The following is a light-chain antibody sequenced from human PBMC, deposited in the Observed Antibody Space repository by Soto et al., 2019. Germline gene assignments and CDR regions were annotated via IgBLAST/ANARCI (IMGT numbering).Light chain of an antibody. CDR3: CSYAGSYTKV. CDR2: DVT. J-gene: IGLJ1*01. CDR1: GSDVGGYNY. Sequence: QSALTQPRSMSGSPGQSGTISFTGTGSDVGGYNYVSWYQQYPDKAPKVMIYDVTKRPAGVPDRFSGSKSGNTASLTISGLQADDEADCYCCSYAGSYTKVVGTGTKVTVL. V-gene: IGLV2-11*01.